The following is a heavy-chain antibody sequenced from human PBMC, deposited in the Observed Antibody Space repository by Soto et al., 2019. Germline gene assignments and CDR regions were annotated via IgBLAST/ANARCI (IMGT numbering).Heavy chain of an antibody. CDR2: INPADSDI. V-gene: IGHV5-51*01. CDR3: ARRGESSDWYIVDIPFES. J-gene: IGHJ4*02. CDR1: GYTFTNYW. Sequence: EESLKISCQTSGYTFTNYWIGWVRQMPGKGLEWLGIINPADSDIRYNPSFEGKVTISVDKSISTAFLQWSSLQAADTATYYCARRGESSDWYIVDIPFESWGQGTLVTVSS. D-gene: IGHD6-19*01.